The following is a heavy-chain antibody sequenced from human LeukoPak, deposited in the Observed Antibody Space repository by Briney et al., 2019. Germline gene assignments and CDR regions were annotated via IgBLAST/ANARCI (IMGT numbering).Heavy chain of an antibody. CDR2: ISAYNGNT. V-gene: IGHV1-18*01. J-gene: IGHJ6*02. D-gene: IGHD2-2*02. CDR1: GYTFTSYG. Sequence: ASVTVSCKASGYTFTSYGISWVRQAPGQGLEWMGWISAYNGNTNYAQKFQGRVTMTTDTSTSTAYMELRSLRSDDTAVYYCARDSYCSSTSCYNLRVYYYGMDVWGQGTTVTVSS. CDR3: ARDSYCSSTSCYNLRVYYYGMDV.